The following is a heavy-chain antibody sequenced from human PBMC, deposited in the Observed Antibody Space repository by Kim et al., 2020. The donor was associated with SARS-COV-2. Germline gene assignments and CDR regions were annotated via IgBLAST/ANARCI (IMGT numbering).Heavy chain of an antibody. CDR3: AKGQPTNNWFDP. V-gene: IGHV3-30*02. J-gene: IGHJ5*02. D-gene: IGHD2-2*01. Sequence: YYADSVKGRFTISRDNSKNTLYLQMNSLRAEDTAVYYCAKGQPTNNWFDPWGQGTLVTVSS.